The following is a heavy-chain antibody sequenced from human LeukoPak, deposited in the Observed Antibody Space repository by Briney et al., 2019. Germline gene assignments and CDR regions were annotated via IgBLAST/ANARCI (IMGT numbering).Heavy chain of an antibody. J-gene: IGHJ3*02. Sequence: SETLSLTCTVSGDSISGFYWSWIRQPAGKGLEWIGRVYSSGNSGTTNYNPSLQSRVTVSLDTSKNQVSLKLTSVTAADTAVYFCARESRMMAFDIWGQGTMVTVSS. D-gene: IGHD2-2*01. CDR3: ARESRMMAFDI. V-gene: IGHV4-4*07. CDR2: VYSSGNSGTT. CDR1: GDSISGFY.